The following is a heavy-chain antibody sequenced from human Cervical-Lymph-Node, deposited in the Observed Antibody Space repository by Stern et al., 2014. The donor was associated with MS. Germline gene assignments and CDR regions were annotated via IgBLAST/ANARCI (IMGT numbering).Heavy chain of an antibody. V-gene: IGHV1-69*01. CDR3: AIKESSGYFPLDY. Sequence: VQLVESGAEVKKPGSSVKGSCKASGGTFSSYAISWVRQAPGQGLQGMGGIIPIFGTANYAQKFQGRVTITADESTSTAYMELSSLRSEDTAVYYCAIKESSGYFPLDYWGQGTLVTVSS. CDR1: GGTFSSYA. J-gene: IGHJ4*02. D-gene: IGHD3-22*01. CDR2: IIPIFGTA.